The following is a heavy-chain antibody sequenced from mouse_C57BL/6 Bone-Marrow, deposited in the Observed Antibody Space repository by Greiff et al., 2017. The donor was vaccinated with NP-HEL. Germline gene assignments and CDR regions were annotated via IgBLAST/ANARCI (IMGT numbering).Heavy chain of an antibody. D-gene: IGHD1-1*01. Sequence: VQLKESGAELVRPGASVKLSCTASGFNIKDDYMHWVKQRPEQGLEWIGWIDPENGDTEYASKFQGKATITADTSSNTAYLQLSSLTSEDTAVYYCTFITTVDWYFDVWGTGTTVTVSS. CDR2: IDPENGDT. CDR3: TFITTVDWYFDV. V-gene: IGHV14-4*01. J-gene: IGHJ1*03. CDR1: GFNIKDDY.